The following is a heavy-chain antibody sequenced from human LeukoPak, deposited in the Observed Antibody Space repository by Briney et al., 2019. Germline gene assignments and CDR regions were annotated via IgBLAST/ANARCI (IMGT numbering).Heavy chain of an antibody. CDR3: ARPYYYDSRIDP. J-gene: IGHJ5*02. Sequence: SETLSLTCTVSGVSISSGDYYWSWIRQPPGKGLEWIGYMYYSGSTYYNPSLKSRVTISLDTSKNQFSLKLSSVTAAGTAVYYCARPYYYDSRIDPWGQGTLVTVSS. CDR2: MYYSGST. V-gene: IGHV4-30-4*01. CDR1: GVSISSGDYY. D-gene: IGHD3-22*01.